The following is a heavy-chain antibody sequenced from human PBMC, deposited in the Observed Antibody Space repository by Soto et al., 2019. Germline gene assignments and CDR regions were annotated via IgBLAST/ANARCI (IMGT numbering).Heavy chain of an antibody. D-gene: IGHD2-2*01. Sequence: GASVKVSCKASGGTFSSYAISWLRQAPGQGLEWMGGIIPIFGTANYAQKFQGRVTITADESTSTAYMELSSLRSEDTAVYYCARGSCSSTSCYGGMDVWGQGTTVTVSS. CDR1: GGTFSSYA. CDR3: ARGSCSSTSCYGGMDV. CDR2: IIPIFGTA. V-gene: IGHV1-69*13. J-gene: IGHJ6*02.